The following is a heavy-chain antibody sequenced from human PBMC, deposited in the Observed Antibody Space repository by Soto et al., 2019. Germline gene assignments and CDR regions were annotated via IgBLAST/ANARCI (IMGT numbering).Heavy chain of an antibody. CDR1: GFTFSSYS. Sequence: GGSLRLSCAASGFTFSSYSMKWVRQAPGKGLEWVSSIRSSSSYIYYADSVKGRFTSSRDNAKNSLYLQMNSLRAEDTAVYYCARVPWGANYDILTGYYFFDYWGQGTLVTVSS. J-gene: IGHJ4*02. CDR2: IRSSSSYI. D-gene: IGHD3-9*01. V-gene: IGHV3-21*01. CDR3: ARVPWGANYDILTGYYFFDY.